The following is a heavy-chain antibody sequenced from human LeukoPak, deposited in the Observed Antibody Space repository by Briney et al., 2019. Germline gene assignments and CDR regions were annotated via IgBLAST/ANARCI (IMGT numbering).Heavy chain of an antibody. D-gene: IGHD6-13*01. CDR1: GFTFSSYT. Sequence: GGSLRLSCAASGFTFSSYTINWVRQAPEKGLEWVSSIVTGRDVNYADSVKGRFTISGDSAKNSLYLQMNSLRAEDAAVYYCARDKPGIAAPDVWGKGTTVTVSS. V-gene: IGHV3-21*01. CDR2: IVTGRDV. J-gene: IGHJ6*04. CDR3: ARDKPGIAAPDV.